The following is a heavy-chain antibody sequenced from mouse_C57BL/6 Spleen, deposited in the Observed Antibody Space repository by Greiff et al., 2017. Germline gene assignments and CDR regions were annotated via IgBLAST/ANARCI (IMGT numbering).Heavy chain of an antibody. V-gene: IGHV1-69*01. J-gene: IGHJ3*01. CDR2: IDPSDSYT. Sequence: LQQPGAELVMPGASVKLSCKASGYTFTSYWMHWVKQRPGQGLEWIGEIDPSDSYTNYNQKFKGKSTLTVDKSSSTAYMQLSSLTSEDSAVYYCARGGGTGSFAYWGQGTLVTVSA. CDR3: ARGGGTGSFAY. D-gene: IGHD4-1*01. CDR1: GYTFTSYW.